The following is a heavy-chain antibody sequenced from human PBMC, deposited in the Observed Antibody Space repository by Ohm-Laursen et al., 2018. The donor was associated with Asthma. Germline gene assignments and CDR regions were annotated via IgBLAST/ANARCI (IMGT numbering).Heavy chain of an antibody. J-gene: IGHJ4*02. CDR2: ISDDGRNK. Sequence: SLRLSCAASGSTFSSYAMHWVRQAPGKGLEWVAVISDDGRNKYYADSVKGRFTISRDNGKNTLYLQMNSLRAEDTAVYYCARARSGSSYDYWGQGTLVTVSS. D-gene: IGHD1-26*01. CDR3: ARARSGSSYDY. V-gene: IGHV3-30*04. CDR1: GSTFSSYA.